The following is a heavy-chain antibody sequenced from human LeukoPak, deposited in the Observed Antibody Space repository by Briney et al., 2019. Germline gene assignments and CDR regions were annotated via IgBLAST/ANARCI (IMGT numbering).Heavy chain of an antibody. CDR2: INPNSGGT. V-gene: IGHV1-2*02. Sequence: ASVKVSCKASGYTFTGYYMHWVRQAPGQGVEGMGWINPNSGGTNYAQKFQGRVTMTRDTSISTAYMELSRLRSDDTAVYYCARDGIAAAGTSVDYWGQGTLVTVSS. CDR3: ARDGIAAAGTSVDY. J-gene: IGHJ4*02. D-gene: IGHD6-13*01. CDR1: GYTFTGYY.